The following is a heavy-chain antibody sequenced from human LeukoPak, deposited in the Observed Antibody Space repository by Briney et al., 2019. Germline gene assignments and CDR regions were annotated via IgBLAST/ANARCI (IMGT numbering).Heavy chain of an antibody. CDR2: IYYSGST. Sequence: SETLSLTCIVSGVSGDSISSSSYYWGWIRQPPGKGLEYIGSIYYSGSTYYNPSLKSRVTISVDTSKNQFSLKLSSVTAADTAVYYCARAPGYYGSGSYGFFFDYWGQGTLVTVSS. CDR3: ARAPGYYGSGSYGFFFDY. J-gene: IGHJ4*02. V-gene: IGHV4-39*07. CDR1: GVSGDSISSSSYY. D-gene: IGHD3-10*01.